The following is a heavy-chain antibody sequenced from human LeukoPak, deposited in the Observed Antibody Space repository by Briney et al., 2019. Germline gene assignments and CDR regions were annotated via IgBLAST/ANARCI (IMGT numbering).Heavy chain of an antibody. V-gene: IGHV3-30*04. D-gene: IGHD3-22*01. Sequence: PGGSLRLSCAASGFTFSSYAMHWVRQAPGKGLEWVAVISYDGSNKYYADSVKGRFTISRDNSKNTMYLQMNSLRGEDTAVYYCAKDPRGATGYDHSGRDSFDYWGQGTLVTVSS. CDR3: AKDPRGATGYDHSGRDSFDY. CDR2: ISYDGSNK. CDR1: GFTFSSYA. J-gene: IGHJ4*02.